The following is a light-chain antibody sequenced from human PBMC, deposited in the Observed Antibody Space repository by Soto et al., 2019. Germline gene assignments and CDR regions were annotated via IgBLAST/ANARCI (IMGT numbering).Light chain of an antibody. J-gene: IGLJ3*02. Sequence: QSALTQPASVSGSPGQSITISCTGTSSDVGGYKYVSWYQQHPGKSPKLIIFEVNNRPSGVSHRFSGSKSGNTASLTISGLQAEDEADYYCSSYSRSSIPVFGGGTKVTVL. CDR3: SSYSRSSIPV. CDR2: EVN. CDR1: SSDVGGYKY. V-gene: IGLV2-14*01.